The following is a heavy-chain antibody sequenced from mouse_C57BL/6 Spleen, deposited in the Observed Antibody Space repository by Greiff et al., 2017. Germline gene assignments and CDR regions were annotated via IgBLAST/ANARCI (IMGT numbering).Heavy chain of an antibody. Sequence: QVQLQQSGPELVKPGASVKLSCAASGYAFSSSWMYWLKQRPGRGLEGIGRIYPGDGNTNYNGNFKGKATLTADKSSSKAYMQLNSLTTEDSAVYFCARVDSNCGYFDVWGTGTTVTVSS. CDR3: ARVDSNCGYFDV. CDR1: GYAFSSSW. CDR2: IYPGDGNT. V-gene: IGHV1-82*01. J-gene: IGHJ1*03. D-gene: IGHD2-5*01.